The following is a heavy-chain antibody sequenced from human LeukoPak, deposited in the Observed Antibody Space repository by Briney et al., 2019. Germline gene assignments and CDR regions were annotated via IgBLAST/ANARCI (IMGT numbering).Heavy chain of an antibody. D-gene: IGHD7-27*01. Sequence: SETLSLTCTVSGGSISSYYWSWIRQPAGKGLERIGRIYTSGSTNYNPSLKSRVTMSVDRSKNQFSLKLSSVTAADTAVYYCARDDITGATFDYWGQGTLVTVSS. CDR2: IYTSGST. CDR3: ARDDITGATFDY. V-gene: IGHV4-4*07. CDR1: GGSISSYY. J-gene: IGHJ4*02.